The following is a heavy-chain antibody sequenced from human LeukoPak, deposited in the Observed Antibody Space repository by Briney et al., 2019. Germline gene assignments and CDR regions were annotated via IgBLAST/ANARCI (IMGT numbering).Heavy chain of an antibody. V-gene: IGHV1-18*01. J-gene: IGHJ4*02. CDR1: GYSFTTYG. CDR2: ISLYNGNT. Sequence: RRASVKVSCKASGYSFTTYGISWVRQAPGQGLEWMGWISLYNGNTNYAQKLQGRVTMTTDTSTSTAYMELRSLRSDDTAVYYCARLAYGANFIDYWGQGTLVTVSS. CDR3: ARLAYGANFIDY. D-gene: IGHD4-23*01.